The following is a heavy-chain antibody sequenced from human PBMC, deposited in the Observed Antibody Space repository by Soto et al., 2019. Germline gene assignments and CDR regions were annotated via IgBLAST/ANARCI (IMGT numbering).Heavy chain of an antibody. CDR1: GDSVSSNSAA. J-gene: IGHJ6*03. D-gene: IGHD3-10*01. CDR3: VRDVEYYGSGSWISNYYMDV. CDR2: TYYRSKWYN. V-gene: IGHV6-1*01. Sequence: SQTLSLTCAISGDSVSSNSAAWNWIRQSPSRGLEWLGRTYYRSKWYNDYAVSVKSRITINPDTSKNQFSLQMSSVTPEDTAVYYCVRDVEYYGSGSWISNYYMDVWGKGTTVTVSS.